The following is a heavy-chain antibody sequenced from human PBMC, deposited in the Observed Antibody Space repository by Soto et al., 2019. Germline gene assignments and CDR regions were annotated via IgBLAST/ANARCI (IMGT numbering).Heavy chain of an antibody. D-gene: IGHD1-26*01. CDR2: ISAYNGNT. Sequence: QVQLEQSGAEVKKPGASVKVSCKASGYTFTSYGISWVRQAPGQGLESMGRISAYNGNTNYAQKLQGRATMTTDTSTSTAYMELRSLRSDDSAVYYSARVVGALGHWFDPCGQGTLVTVSS. V-gene: IGHV1-18*01. CDR3: ARVVGALGHWFDP. J-gene: IGHJ5*02. CDR1: GYTFTSYG.